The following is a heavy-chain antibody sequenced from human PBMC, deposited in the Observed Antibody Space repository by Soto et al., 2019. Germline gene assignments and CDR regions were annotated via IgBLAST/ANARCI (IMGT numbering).Heavy chain of an antibody. D-gene: IGHD5-18*01. CDR3: VKERSGHSYADS. CDR1: GFTFSNYA. J-gene: IGHJ4*02. V-gene: IGHV3-23*01. CDR2: ISGSGDRT. Sequence: GGSLRLSCAASGFTFSNYAMSWLRQPPGKGLEWVSVISGSGDRTYYADSVKGRFTISRDNSKNTLYLQMNSLRAEDSAVYYCVKERSGHSYADSWGQGTLVTVSS.